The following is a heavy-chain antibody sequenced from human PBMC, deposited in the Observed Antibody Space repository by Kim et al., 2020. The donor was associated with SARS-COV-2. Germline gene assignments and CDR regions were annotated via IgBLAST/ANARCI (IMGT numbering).Heavy chain of an antibody. J-gene: IGHJ4*02. D-gene: IGHD3-10*01. CDR3: AMERPLVRGVIDY. V-gene: IGHV3-48*03. Sequence: SADSVKGRFTISIDNAKNSLYVQMNSLGAEDTAVYYCAMERPLVRGVIDYWGQGTLVTVSS.